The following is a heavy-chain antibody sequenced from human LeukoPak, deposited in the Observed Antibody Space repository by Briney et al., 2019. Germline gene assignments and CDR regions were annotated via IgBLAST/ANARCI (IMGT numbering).Heavy chain of an antibody. CDR3: AGGGTVTPFDY. J-gene: IGHJ4*02. D-gene: IGHD4-17*01. V-gene: IGHV4-61*02. Sequence: SQTLSLTCTVSGGSISSGSYYWSWIRQPAGKGLEWIGRIYTSGSTNYNPSLKSRVTISVDTSKNQFSLKLSSVTAADTAVYYCAGGGTVTPFDYWGQGTLVTVSS. CDR2: IYTSGST. CDR1: GGSISSGSYY.